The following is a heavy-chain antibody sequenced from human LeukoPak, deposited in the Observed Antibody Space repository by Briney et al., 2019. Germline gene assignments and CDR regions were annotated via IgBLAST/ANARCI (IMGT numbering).Heavy chain of an antibody. CDR2: IYYSGST. J-gene: IGHJ3*02. D-gene: IGHD3-16*01. V-gene: IGHV4-39*01. CDR1: GASISGSGYY. Sequence: SETLSLTCTVSGASISGSGYYWGWIRQPPGKGLEWIGSIYYSGSTYYNPSLKSRVTISVDTSKNQFSLKLSSVTAADTAVYYCARRGLKGAFDIWGQGTMVTVSS. CDR3: ARRGLKGAFDI.